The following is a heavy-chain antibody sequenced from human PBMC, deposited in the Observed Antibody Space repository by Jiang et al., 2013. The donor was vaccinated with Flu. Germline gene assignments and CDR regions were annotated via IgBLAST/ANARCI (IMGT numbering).Heavy chain of an antibody. CDR3: ARVDNAGSRRWFDP. CDR1: GGSISSYY. V-gene: IGHV4-59*01. D-gene: IGHD3-10*01. Sequence: LLKPSETLSLTCSVSGGSISSYYWSWIRQPPGKGLEWIGYIHYSGSTNYNPSLNSRVTISLDTSKNQFSLNLIFVTAADTAVYYCARVDNAGSRRWFDPWGQGNPGSPSPQ. J-gene: IGHJ5*02. CDR2: IHYSGST.